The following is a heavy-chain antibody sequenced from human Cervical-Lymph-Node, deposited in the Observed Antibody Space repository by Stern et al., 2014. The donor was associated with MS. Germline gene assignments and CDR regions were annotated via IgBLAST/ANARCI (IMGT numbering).Heavy chain of an antibody. CDR3: ARDKFAAAAGLIDY. V-gene: IGHV3-33*01. CDR1: GFTFSSYG. Sequence: VHLVESGGGVVQPGRSLRLSCAASGFTFSSYGMHWVRQAPGKGLEWVAVIWYDGSNKYYADSVKGRFTISRDNSKNTLYLQMNSLRAEDTAVYYCARDKFAAAAGLIDYWGQGTLVTVSS. J-gene: IGHJ4*02. D-gene: IGHD6-13*01. CDR2: IWYDGSNK.